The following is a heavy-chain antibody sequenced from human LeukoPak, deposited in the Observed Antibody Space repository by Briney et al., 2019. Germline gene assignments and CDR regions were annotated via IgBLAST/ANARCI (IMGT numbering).Heavy chain of an antibody. CDR3: ARRKYYYDSSGFYYYYYMDV. Sequence: SETLSLTCTVSGGSFSSYYWIWIRQPPGKRLEWIGYIYYSGNTNYNPSLKSRVTISLDTSQNQFSLKLRSVTAADTAVYYCARRKYYYDSSGFYYYYYMDVWGKGTTVTVSS. CDR1: GGSFSSYY. V-gene: IGHV4-59*01. CDR2: IYYSGNT. D-gene: IGHD3-22*01. J-gene: IGHJ6*03.